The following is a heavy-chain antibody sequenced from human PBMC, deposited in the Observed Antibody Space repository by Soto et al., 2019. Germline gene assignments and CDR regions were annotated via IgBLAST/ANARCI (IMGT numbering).Heavy chain of an antibody. CDR3: AHSCIRTGCLPHSAVFDY. J-gene: IGHJ4*02. CDR1: GFSLSTSGVG. CDR2: IYWDDDK. V-gene: IGHV2-5*02. Sequence: QITLKESGPTLVKPTQTLTLTCTFSGFSLSTSGVGVGWIRQPPGKALEWLALIYWDDDKRHSPSLTSRLTITKDTSRHQVVLTMTNMDPFDTATYYCAHSCIRTGCLPHSAVFDYWGQETLDTVSS. D-gene: IGHD2-2*01.